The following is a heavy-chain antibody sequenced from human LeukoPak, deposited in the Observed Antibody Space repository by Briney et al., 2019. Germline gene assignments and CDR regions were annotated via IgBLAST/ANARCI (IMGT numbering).Heavy chain of an antibody. CDR1: GYSFTTYW. V-gene: IGHV5-10-1*01. Sequence: GESLKISCKGSGYSFTTYWISWVRQMPGKGLEWMGKIDPSDSYTNYSPSFQGHVTISVDKFISTAYLQWNSLKASDTAMYYCARRGSSWDGVGYWGQGTLVTVSS. CDR2: IDPSDSYT. D-gene: IGHD6-13*01. CDR3: ARRGSSWDGVGY. J-gene: IGHJ4*02.